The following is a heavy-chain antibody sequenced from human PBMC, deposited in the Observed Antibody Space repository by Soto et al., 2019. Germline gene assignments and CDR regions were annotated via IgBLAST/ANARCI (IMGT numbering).Heavy chain of an antibody. CDR3: ARDLSGIGVVAARPVVPLFDY. V-gene: IGHV3-30-3*01. Sequence: PGGSLRLSCAASGFTFSSYAMHWVRQAPGKGLEWVAVISYDGSNKYYADSVKGRFTISRDNSKNTLYLQMNSLRAEDTAVYYCARDLSGIGVVAARPVVPLFDYWGQGTLVTVSS. CDR2: ISYDGSNK. J-gene: IGHJ4*02. CDR1: GFTFSSYA. D-gene: IGHD2-2*01.